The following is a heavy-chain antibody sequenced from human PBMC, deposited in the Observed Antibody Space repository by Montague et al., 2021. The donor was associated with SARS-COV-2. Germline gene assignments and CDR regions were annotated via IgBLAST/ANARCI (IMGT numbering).Heavy chain of an antibody. Sequence: SETLSLNCTVSGGSISSYYWSWIRQPPGKGLEWIGYIYYSGSTNYNPSLKSRVTISVDTSKNQFSLKLSSVTAADTAVYYCARTYYYGSVVWFDPWGQGTLVPVSS. CDR2: IYYSGST. V-gene: IGHV4-59*01. CDR1: GGSISSYY. CDR3: ARTYYYGSVVWFDP. D-gene: IGHD3-10*01. J-gene: IGHJ5*02.